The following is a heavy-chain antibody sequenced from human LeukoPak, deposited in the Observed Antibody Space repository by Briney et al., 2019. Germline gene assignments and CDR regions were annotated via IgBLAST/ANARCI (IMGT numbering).Heavy chain of an antibody. CDR2: INPNSGST. CDR1: GYTFTGYY. Sequence: ASVKVSCKASGYTFTGYYMHWVRQPPGQGLEWMGWINPNSGSTNYAQKFQGRVTMTRDTSISTAYMELSRLRSDDTAVYYCARAIAVAGRDYFDYWGQGTLVTVSS. D-gene: IGHD6-19*01. CDR3: ARAIAVAGRDYFDY. J-gene: IGHJ4*02. V-gene: IGHV1-2*02.